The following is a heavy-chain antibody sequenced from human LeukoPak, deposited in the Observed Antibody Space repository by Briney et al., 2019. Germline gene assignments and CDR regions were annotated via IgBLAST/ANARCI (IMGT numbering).Heavy chain of an antibody. V-gene: IGHV3-53*01. CDR2: IYSGGST. D-gene: IGHD3-22*01. Sequence: PGGSLRLSCAASGFTVSSNYMSWVRQAPGKGLEWVSVIYSGGSTYYADSVKGRFTISRDNSKNTLYLQMNSLRAEDTAVYYCARMEDNSGVPGAFDIWGQGTMVTVSS. CDR1: GFTVSSNY. J-gene: IGHJ3*02. CDR3: ARMEDNSGVPGAFDI.